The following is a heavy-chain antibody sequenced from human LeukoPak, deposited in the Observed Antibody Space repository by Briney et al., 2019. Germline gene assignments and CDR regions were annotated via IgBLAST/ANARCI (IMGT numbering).Heavy chain of an antibody. CDR1: RFSFSSHA. CDR3: AKGYIGSYFGS. D-gene: IGHD1-26*01. CDR2: ISISGDDT. J-gene: IGHJ4*02. Sequence: GGSLRLSCATSRFSFSSHAMTWVRQAPGKGLEWLSAISISGDDTYYADSVKGRFTISRDNSKNTLYLQMNSLRAEDTAVYYCAKGYIGSYFGSWGQGTLVTVSS. V-gene: IGHV3-23*01.